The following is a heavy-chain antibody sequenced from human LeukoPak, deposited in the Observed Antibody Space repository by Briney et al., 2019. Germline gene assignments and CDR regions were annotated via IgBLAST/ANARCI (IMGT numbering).Heavy chain of an antibody. CDR1: GGSISSYY. D-gene: IGHD3-9*01. Sequence: SSETLSLTCSVSGGSISSYYWSWIRQPPGKGLEWIGEINHSGSTNYNPSLKSRVTISVDTSKNQLSLKLSSVTAADTAVYYCARDRGYDILTGPNLHAFDIWGQGTMVTVSS. V-gene: IGHV4-34*01. CDR3: ARDRGYDILTGPNLHAFDI. CDR2: INHSGST. J-gene: IGHJ3*02.